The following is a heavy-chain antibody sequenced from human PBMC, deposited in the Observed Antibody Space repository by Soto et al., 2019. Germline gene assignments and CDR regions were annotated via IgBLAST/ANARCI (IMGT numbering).Heavy chain of an antibody. Sequence: GASVNVSCKASGYTFTSYGISWVRQAPGQGLEWMGWISAYNGNTNYAQKLQGRVTMTTDTSTSTAYMELRSLRSDDTAVYYCARGYDFWAPKQYYYMDVWGKGTTVTVSS. CDR1: GYTFTSYG. CDR2: ISAYNGNT. V-gene: IGHV1-18*01. D-gene: IGHD3-3*01. J-gene: IGHJ6*03. CDR3: ARGYDFWAPKQYYYMDV.